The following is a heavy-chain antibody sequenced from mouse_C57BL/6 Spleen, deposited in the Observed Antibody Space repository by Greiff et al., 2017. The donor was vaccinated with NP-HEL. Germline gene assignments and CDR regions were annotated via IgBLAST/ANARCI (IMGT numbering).Heavy chain of an antibody. CDR3: ARCADYYGSRGTGARGY. D-gene: IGHD1-1*01. CDR1: GYTFTSYW. Sequence: VQLQQPGAELVKPGASVKMSCKASGYTFTSYWITWVKQRPGQGLEWIGDIYPGSGSTNYNEKFKSKATLTVDTSSSTAYMQLSSLTSEDSAVYYSARCADYYGSRGTGARGYWGQGTSVTVSS. CDR2: IYPGSGST. V-gene: IGHV1-55*01. J-gene: IGHJ4*01.